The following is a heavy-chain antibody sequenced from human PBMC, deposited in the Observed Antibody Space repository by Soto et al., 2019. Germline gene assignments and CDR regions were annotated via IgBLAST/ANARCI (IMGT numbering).Heavy chain of an antibody. CDR2: IYYSGST. Sequence: SETLSLTCTVSGGSISSSSYYWGWIRQPPGKGLEWIGSIYYSGSTYYKPSLKSRVTISVDTSKNQFSLKLSSVTAADTAVYYCARRWGGYVFSDAFDIWGQGTMVTVSS. CDR1: GGSISSSSYY. J-gene: IGHJ3*02. V-gene: IGHV4-39*01. D-gene: IGHD6-25*01. CDR3: ARRWGGYVFSDAFDI.